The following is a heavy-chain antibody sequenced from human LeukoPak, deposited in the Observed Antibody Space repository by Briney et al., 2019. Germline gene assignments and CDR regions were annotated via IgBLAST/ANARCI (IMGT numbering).Heavy chain of an antibody. CDR1: GYTFTSYG. V-gene: IGHV1-46*01. J-gene: IGHJ5*02. CDR2: INPSGGST. CDR3: ARSGTSNVDTALDP. Sequence: GASVKVSCKASGYTFTSYGISWVRQAPGQGLEWMGIINPSGGSTSYAQKFQGRVTMTRDTSTSTVYMELSSLRSEDTAVYYCARSGTSNVDTALDPWGQGTLVTVSS. D-gene: IGHD5-18*01.